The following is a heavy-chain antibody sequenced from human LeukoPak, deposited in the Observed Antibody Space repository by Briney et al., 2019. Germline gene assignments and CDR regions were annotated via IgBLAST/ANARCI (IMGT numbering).Heavy chain of an antibody. CDR1: GGSFSGYY. Sequence: SETLSLTCAVYGGSFSGYYWSWIRQPPGKGLEWIGEINHSGSTNYNPSLKSRVTISVDTSKNQFSLKLSSVTAADTAVYYCASDVVVPTAIKNWGQGTLVTVSS. CDR3: ASDVVVPTAIKN. V-gene: IGHV4-34*01. CDR2: INHSGST. J-gene: IGHJ4*02. D-gene: IGHD2-2*02.